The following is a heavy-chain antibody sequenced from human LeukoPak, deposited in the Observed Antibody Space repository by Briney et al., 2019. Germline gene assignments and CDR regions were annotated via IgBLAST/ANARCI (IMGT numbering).Heavy chain of an antibody. Sequence: SETLSLTCIVSGGSISTYSWNWIRQSPGKGLEWVGFFAHSGATSYNPSLKSRVTISVDTSKNQLSLRLTSVTAADTAVYYCARWDDSDWGFGSWGPGTLVTVSS. D-gene: IGHD6-19*01. CDR3: ARWDDSDWGFGS. V-gene: IGHV4-59*08. CDR1: GGSISTYS. CDR2: FAHSGAT. J-gene: IGHJ4*02.